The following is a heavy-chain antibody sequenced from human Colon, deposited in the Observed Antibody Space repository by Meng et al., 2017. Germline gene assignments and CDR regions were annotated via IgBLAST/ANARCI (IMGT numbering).Heavy chain of an antibody. CDR1: GSSFSCCY. Sequence: HVEVQQVGGALLKPAWSLSRPCASHGSSFSCCYWSWIRQPPGQGLEWIGEIHHFGISNYNSSLKGRLTMSVDTSKKQISLTLTSVTAADTAVYYCATGLRHGDWFDPWGPGTLVTVSS. J-gene: IGHJ5*02. V-gene: IGHV4-34*02. CDR3: ATGLRHGDWFDP. CDR2: IHHFGIS. D-gene: IGHD4-17*01.